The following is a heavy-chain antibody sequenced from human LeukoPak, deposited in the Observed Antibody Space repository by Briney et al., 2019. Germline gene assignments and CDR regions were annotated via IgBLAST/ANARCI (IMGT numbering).Heavy chain of an antibody. D-gene: IGHD6-6*01. CDR2: IRPNSGGT. J-gene: IGHJ6*02. CDR1: GYTFTGYY. CDR3: ATYSNSTLQYCCGLDV. Sequence: ASVKVSCKTSGYTFTGYYLHWVRQAPGQGLEWMGWIRPNSGGTKNAQKFQGRVTMTRDTSISTAYMELNRLTSDDTAVYYCATYSNSTLQYCCGLDVWGQGTTVTVSS. V-gene: IGHV1-2*02.